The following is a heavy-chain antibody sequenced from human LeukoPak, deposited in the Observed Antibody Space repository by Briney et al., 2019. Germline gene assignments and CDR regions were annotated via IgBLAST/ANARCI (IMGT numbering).Heavy chain of an antibody. CDR3: ARDLAYNYGDPHYFDY. CDR1: GYTFTSYG. V-gene: IGHV1-18*01. D-gene: IGHD5-24*01. J-gene: IGHJ4*02. Sequence: GASVKVSCKASGYTFTSYGISWVRQAPGQGLEWMGWISVYNGNTNYAQKFQGRVTMTTDTSMTTAYMEMRSLRSDDTAVYYCARDLAYNYGDPHYFDYWGQGTLVTVSS. CDR2: ISVYNGNT.